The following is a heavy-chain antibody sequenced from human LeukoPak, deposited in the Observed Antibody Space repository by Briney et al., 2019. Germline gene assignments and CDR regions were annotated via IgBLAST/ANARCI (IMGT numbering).Heavy chain of an antibody. J-gene: IGHJ4*02. V-gene: IGHV3-21*01. D-gene: IGHD6-6*01. CDR1: GFTFSSYS. CDR3: ARDTAARRPFDY. Sequence: GGCLRLSCAASGFTFSSYSMNWVRQAPGKGLEWGSSISSSSSYIYYADSVKGRFTISRDNAKNSLYLQMNSLRAEDTAVYYCARDTAARRPFDYWGQGTLVTVSS. CDR2: ISSSSSYI.